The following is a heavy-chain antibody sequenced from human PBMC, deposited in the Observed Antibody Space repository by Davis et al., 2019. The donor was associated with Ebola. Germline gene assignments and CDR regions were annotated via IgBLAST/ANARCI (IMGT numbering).Heavy chain of an antibody. CDR1: GFTFSSYG. CDR2: ISYDGSNK. V-gene: IGHV3-30*18. Sequence: GGSLRLSCAASGFTFSSYGMHWVRQAPGKGLEWVAVISYDGSNKYYADSVKGRFTISRDNSKNTLYLQMNSLRAEDMAVYYCAKGSGLYYYYGMDVWGQGTTVTVSS. D-gene: IGHD3-10*01. J-gene: IGHJ6*02. CDR3: AKGSGLYYYYGMDV.